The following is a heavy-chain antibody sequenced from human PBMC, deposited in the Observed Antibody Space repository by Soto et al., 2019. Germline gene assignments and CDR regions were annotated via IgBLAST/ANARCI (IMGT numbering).Heavy chain of an antibody. J-gene: IGHJ5*02. V-gene: IGHV4-4*02. CDR1: GASVSSTNW. CDR3: ATLPPRIELRILPIPT. D-gene: IGHD5-18*01. CDR2: IYHSGST. Sequence: QVQLRQSGPGLVKPSGTLSLTCAVSGASVSSTNWWSWVRQSPGKGLEWIGEIYHSGSTNYNPSLRGRVTLSVAKSNNQFSLNMRYVTAADTAVYYCATLPPRIELRILPIPTWGQGTLVTVSS.